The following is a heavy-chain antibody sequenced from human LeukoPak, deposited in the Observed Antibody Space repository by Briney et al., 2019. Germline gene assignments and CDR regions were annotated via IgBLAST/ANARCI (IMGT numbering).Heavy chain of an antibody. V-gene: IGHV4-59*08. CDR3: ASSPRGTEYFHH. CDR2: IYNSGST. D-gene: IGHD3-10*01. J-gene: IGHJ1*01. CDR1: GDSVSSYY. Sequence: SETLSLTRTVSGDSVSSYYWSWIRQPPGNGLEWIGYIYNSGSTNYAHALKCRVTISVDTTKNQFSMKMSSVTAADTAVYHCASSPRGTEYFHHWGQGTLVTVSS.